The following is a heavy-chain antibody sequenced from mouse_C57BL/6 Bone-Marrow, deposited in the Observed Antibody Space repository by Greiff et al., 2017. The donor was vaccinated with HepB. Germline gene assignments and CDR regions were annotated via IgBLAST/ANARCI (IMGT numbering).Heavy chain of an antibody. D-gene: IGHD2-3*01. CDR2: ISGGGGNT. J-gene: IGHJ2*01. CDR3: ARVDGYYFDY. V-gene: IGHV5-9*01. Sequence: EVQLQESGGGLVKPGGSLKLSCAASGFTFSSYTMSWVRQTPEKRLEWVATISGGGGNTYYPDSVKGRFTISRDNAKNTLYLQMSSLRSEDTALYYCARVDGYYFDYWGQGTTLTVSS. CDR1: GFTFSSYT.